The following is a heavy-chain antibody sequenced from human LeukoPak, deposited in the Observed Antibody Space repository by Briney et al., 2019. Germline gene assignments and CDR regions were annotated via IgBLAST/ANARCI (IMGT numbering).Heavy chain of an antibody. Sequence: SQTLSLTCVISGDSVSSSSAAWNWSRQSPSRGLEWLGRTYYRSKWYHDYAVSVRSRITINSDTSKNQFSLQLRSATPEDTAVYFCARDPSAWFDPWGQGTLVTVSS. J-gene: IGHJ5*02. CDR2: TYYRSKWYH. V-gene: IGHV6-1*01. CDR1: GDSVSSSSAA. D-gene: IGHD6-19*01. CDR3: ARDPSAWFDP.